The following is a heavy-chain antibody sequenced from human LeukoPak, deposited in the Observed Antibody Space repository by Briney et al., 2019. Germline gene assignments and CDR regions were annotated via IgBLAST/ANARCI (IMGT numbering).Heavy chain of an antibody. D-gene: IGHD5-18*01. CDR3: AKDSANVDTAMASSSMDV. V-gene: IGHV3-30*18. J-gene: IGHJ6*02. CDR1: GFTFSSYG. Sequence: GGSLRLSCAASGFTFSSYGMHWVRQAPGKGLEGVAVISYDGSNKYYADSVKGRFTISRDNSKNTLYLQMNSLRAEDTAVYYCAKDSANVDTAMASSSMDVWGQGTTVTVSS. CDR2: ISYDGSNK.